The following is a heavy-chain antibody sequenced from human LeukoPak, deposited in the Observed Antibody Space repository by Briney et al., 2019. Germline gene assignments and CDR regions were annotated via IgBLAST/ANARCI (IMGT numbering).Heavy chain of an antibody. CDR3: ARALGELLERSFDY. J-gene: IGHJ4*02. CDR2: IYDSGST. CDR1: GGSLSRYY. Sequence: SETLSLTCTVSGGSLSRYYWSWIRQPPGKGLEWIGYIYDSGSTNYNPSLKSRVTISVDTSKNQFSLKLSSVTAADTAVYYCARALGELLERSFDYWGQGTLVTVSS. D-gene: IGHD3-10*01. V-gene: IGHV4-59*08.